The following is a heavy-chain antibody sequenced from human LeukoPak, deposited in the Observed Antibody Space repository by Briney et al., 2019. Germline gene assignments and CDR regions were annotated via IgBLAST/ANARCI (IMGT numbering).Heavy chain of an antibody. V-gene: IGHV3-74*01. D-gene: IGHD3-22*01. J-gene: IGHJ4*02. CDR2: INGDESST. Sequence: GGSLRLSCEASGFTFRDHWMHWVRQVPGKGPVWVSRINGDESSTAYADSVKGRFTISRDNARNTLYLQMNSLRAEDMALYYCAKDTNPDYYDSSGTAFDYWGQGTLVTVSS. CDR1: GFTFRDHW. CDR3: AKDTNPDYYDSSGTAFDY.